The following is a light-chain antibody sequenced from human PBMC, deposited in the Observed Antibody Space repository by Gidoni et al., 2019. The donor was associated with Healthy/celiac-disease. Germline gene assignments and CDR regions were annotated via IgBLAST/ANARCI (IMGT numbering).Light chain of an antibody. CDR3: QQYYSTPLT. V-gene: IGKV4-1*01. Sequence: DIVMTQPPDSLAVSLGERATINCKSSQSVLYSSNNKNYLAWYQQKPGQPTKLLISWASTRESGVPDRFSGSGSATDFTLTISSLQAEDVPVYYCQQYYSTPLTFGPGTKVDIK. J-gene: IGKJ3*01. CDR2: WAS. CDR1: QSVLYSSNNKNY.